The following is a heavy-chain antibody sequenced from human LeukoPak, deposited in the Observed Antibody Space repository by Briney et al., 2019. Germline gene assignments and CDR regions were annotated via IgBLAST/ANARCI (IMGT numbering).Heavy chain of an antibody. CDR2: IYYSGST. Sequence: SETLSLTCTVSGGSISSGGYYWSWIRQHPGKGLEWIGYIYYSGSTYYNPSLKSRVTISVDTSKKQFSLKLTSVTAADTAVYYCARGRYSKAYAADWFDPWGQGTLVTVSS. J-gene: IGHJ5*02. CDR3: ARGRYSKAYAADWFDP. D-gene: IGHD6-25*01. CDR1: GGSISSGGYY. V-gene: IGHV4-31*03.